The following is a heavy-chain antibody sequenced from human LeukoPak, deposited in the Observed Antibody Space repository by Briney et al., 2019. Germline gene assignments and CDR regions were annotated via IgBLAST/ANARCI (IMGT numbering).Heavy chain of an antibody. CDR2: ISSSSTYI. J-gene: IGHJ3*02. V-gene: IGHV3-21*01. D-gene: IGHD6-13*01. Sequence: GGSLRLSCAASGFTFSSYGMHWVRQAPGKGLEWVSSISSSSTYIYYADSVKGRFTISRDNAKNSLYLQMNSLRAEDTALYYCASSLVAAALRGAFDIWGQGTMVTVSS. CDR1: GFTFSSYG. CDR3: ASSLVAAALRGAFDI.